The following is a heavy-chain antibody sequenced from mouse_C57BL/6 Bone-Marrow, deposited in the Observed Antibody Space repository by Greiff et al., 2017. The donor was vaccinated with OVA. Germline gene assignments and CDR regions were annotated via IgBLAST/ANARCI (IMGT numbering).Heavy chain of an antibody. CDR2: IDPENGDT. CDR1: GFNIKDDY. J-gene: IGHJ4*01. Sequence: VQLKESGAELVRPGASVKLSCTASGFNIKDDYMHWVKQRPEQGLEWIGWIDPENGDTEYASKFQGKATIPADTSSNTAYLQLSSLTSEDTAVYYCTKGLYYYAMDYWGQGTSVTVSS. CDR3: TKGLYYYAMDY. D-gene: IGHD3-3*01. V-gene: IGHV14-4*01.